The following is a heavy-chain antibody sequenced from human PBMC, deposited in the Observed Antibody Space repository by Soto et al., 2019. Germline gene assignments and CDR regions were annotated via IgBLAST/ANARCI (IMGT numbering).Heavy chain of an antibody. V-gene: IGHV4-59*01. CDR1: GGSISSYY. Sequence: SETLSLTCTVSGGSISSYYWSWIRQPPGKGLEWIGYIYYSGSTNYNPSLKSRVTISVDTSKNQFSLKLSSVTAADTAVYYCASRTGYSSGSYLSYWGQGTPVTVSS. D-gene: IGHD6-19*01. CDR2: IYYSGST. J-gene: IGHJ4*02. CDR3: ASRTGYSSGSYLSY.